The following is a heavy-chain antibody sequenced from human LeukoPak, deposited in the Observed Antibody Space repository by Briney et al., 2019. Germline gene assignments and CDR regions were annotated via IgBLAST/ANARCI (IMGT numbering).Heavy chain of an antibody. CDR3: ARDRSSGWDPYYFDY. CDR2: IIPILGIA. Sequence: ASVKVSCKASGGTFSSYAISWVRQAPGQGLEWMGRIIPILGIANYAQKFQGRVTITADKSTSTAYMELSSLRSEDTAVYYCARDRSSGWDPYYFDYWGQGTLVTVSS. CDR1: GGTFSSYA. J-gene: IGHJ4*02. V-gene: IGHV1-69*04. D-gene: IGHD6-19*01.